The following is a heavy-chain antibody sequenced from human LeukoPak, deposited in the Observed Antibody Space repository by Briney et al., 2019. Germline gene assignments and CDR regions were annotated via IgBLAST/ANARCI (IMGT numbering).Heavy chain of an antibody. V-gene: IGHV1-69*13. CDR2: IIPIFGTA. CDR1: GGTFSSYA. Sequence: AASVKVSCKASGGTFSSYAISWVRQAPGQGLEWMGGIIPIFGTANYAQKFQGRVTITADESTSTAYMELSSLRSEDTAVYYCASSLLASGAFDIWGQGTMVTVSS. D-gene: IGHD3-10*01. J-gene: IGHJ3*02. CDR3: ASSLLASGAFDI.